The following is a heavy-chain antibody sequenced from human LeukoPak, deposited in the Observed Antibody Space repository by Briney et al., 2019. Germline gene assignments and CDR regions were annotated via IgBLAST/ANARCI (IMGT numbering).Heavy chain of an antibody. Sequence: ASVKVSCKVSGYTLTELSMHWVRQAPGKGLEWMGGFDPKDGETIYAQKFQGRVTMTEDTSTDTAYMELSSLRSEDTAVYYCARYSSSKGAFDIWGQGTMVTVSS. CDR2: FDPKDGET. V-gene: IGHV1-24*01. J-gene: IGHJ3*02. CDR1: GYTLTELS. D-gene: IGHD6-13*01. CDR3: ARYSSSKGAFDI.